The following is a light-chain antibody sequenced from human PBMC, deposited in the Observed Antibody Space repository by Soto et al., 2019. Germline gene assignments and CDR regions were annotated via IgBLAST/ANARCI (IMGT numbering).Light chain of an antibody. CDR3: MQGTHWPFT. V-gene: IGKV2-30*01. CDR1: QGLVYSDGNIY. CDR2: KIS. Sequence: DVVMTQSPLSLPVTLGQPASISCKSTQGLVYSDGNIYLNWFHQRPGQSPRRLIHKISDRDSGVPDRFSGSGSGTDFTLEISRVEADDVGIYYCMQGTHWPFTFGQGTKLEIK. J-gene: IGKJ2*01.